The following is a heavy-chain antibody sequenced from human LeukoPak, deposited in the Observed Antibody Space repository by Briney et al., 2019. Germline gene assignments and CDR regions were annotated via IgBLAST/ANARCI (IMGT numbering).Heavy chain of an antibody. CDR1: GVSISSGGYS. CDR2: IYHSGST. CDR3: ARLEKRYYFDY. J-gene: IGHJ4*02. V-gene: IGHV4-30-2*01. D-gene: IGHD4-17*01. Sequence: SQTLSLTGAGSGVSISSGGYSWSWMRQPPGKGLEWIGYIYHSGSTYYNPSLKSRVTISVDRSKNQFSLKLSSVTAADTAVYYCARLEKRYYFDYWGQGTLVTVTS.